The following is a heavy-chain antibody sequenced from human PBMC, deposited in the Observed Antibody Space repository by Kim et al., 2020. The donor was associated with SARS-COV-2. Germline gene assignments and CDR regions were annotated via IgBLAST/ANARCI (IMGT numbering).Heavy chain of an antibody. Sequence: GGSLRLSCAASGFTFSSYGMHWVRQAPGKGLEWVAVISYDGSNKYYADSVKGRFTISRDNSKNTLYLQMNSLRAEDTAVYYCASLGVDIVATIYGAFDIWGQGTMVTVSS. CDR3: ASLGVDIVATIYGAFDI. CDR2: ISYDGSNK. D-gene: IGHD5-12*01. V-gene: IGHV3-33*05. CDR1: GFTFSSYG. J-gene: IGHJ3*02.